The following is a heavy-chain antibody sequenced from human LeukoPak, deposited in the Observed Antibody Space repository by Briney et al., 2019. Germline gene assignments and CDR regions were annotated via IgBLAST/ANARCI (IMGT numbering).Heavy chain of an antibody. J-gene: IGHJ6*04. D-gene: IGHD3-3*01. CDR3: ARDDFWSGMDV. V-gene: IGHV4-59*01. Sequence: SETLSLTCTVSGGSISSYYWSWVRQPPGKGLEWIGYIYYSGSTNYNPSLKSRVTISVDTSKNQFSLKLSSVTAADTAVYYCARDDFWSGMDVWGKGTTVTVSS. CDR1: GGSISSYY. CDR2: IYYSGST.